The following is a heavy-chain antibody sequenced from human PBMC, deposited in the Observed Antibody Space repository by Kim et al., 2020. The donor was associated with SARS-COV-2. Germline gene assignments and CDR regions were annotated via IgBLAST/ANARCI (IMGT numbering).Heavy chain of an antibody. Sequence: GGSLRLSCAASGFTFSSYSMNWVRQAPGKGLEWVSYISSSSSTIYYADSVKGRFTISRDNAKNSLYLQMNSLRAEDTAVYYCARSLSSSWYADRGYFDLWGRGTLVTVSS. CDR3: ARSLSSSWYADRGYFDL. CDR1: GFTFSSYS. V-gene: IGHV3-48*04. D-gene: IGHD6-13*01. J-gene: IGHJ2*01. CDR2: ISSSSSTI.